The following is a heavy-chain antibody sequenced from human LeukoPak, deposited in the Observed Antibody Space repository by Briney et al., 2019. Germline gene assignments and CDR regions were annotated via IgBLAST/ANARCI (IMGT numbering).Heavy chain of an antibody. V-gene: IGHV3-30*01. CDR2: ISYDGSTK. CDR3: ARNGYKSGGNGFDY. D-gene: IGHD5-18*01. Sequence: PGGSLRLSCAASGFTFSSYAMHWVRQAPGMGLDWVAVISYDGSTKYYADSVKGRFTISRDNSKNTLYLQMNSLRAEDTAVYYCARNGYKSGGNGFDYWAREPWSPSPQ. CDR1: GFTFSSYA. J-gene: IGHJ4*02.